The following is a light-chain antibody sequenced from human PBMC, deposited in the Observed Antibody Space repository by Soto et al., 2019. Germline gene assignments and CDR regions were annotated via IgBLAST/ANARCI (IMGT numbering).Light chain of an antibody. Sequence: QSALTQPPSASGSPGQSVTISCTGTSSDVGGYDYVSWYQQPPGTAPKLMIYEVSNRPSGVPDRFSGSKSGNTASLTISGLQAEDEADYYCSLYTSSSSYVFGTGTKLTVL. V-gene: IGLV2-18*01. CDR2: EVS. CDR3: SLYTSSSSYV. CDR1: SSDVGGYDY. J-gene: IGLJ1*01.